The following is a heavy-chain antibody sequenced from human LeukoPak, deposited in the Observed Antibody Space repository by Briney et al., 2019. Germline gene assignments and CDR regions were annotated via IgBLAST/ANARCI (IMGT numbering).Heavy chain of an antibody. CDR1: GYTFTSYA. V-gene: IGHV7-4-1*02. D-gene: IGHD6-19*01. CDR2: INTDSGNP. CDR3: ARIHSSGWYLADF. J-gene: IGHJ4*02. Sequence: GASVKVSCKASGYTFTSYAMNWVRQAPGQGLEWMGWINTDSGNPTYAQGFTGRFVFSLDTSVSTAYLQISSLKAEDTGVYYCARIHSSGWYLADFWGQGTLVTVSS.